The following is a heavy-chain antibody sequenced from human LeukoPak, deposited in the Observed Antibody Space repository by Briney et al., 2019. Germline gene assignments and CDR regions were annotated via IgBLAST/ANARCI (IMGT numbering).Heavy chain of an antibody. D-gene: IGHD5-18*01. J-gene: IGHJ4*02. V-gene: IGHV3-66*01. CDR2: IYSGGST. CDR1: GFTVSSNY. Sequence: PGRSLRLSCAASGFTVSSNYMSWVRQAPGKGLEWVSVIYSGGSTYYADSVKGRFTISRDTSKNTVYLQMNSLRPEETAVYYCARDGEYSYGYGFDYWGQGTLVTVSS. CDR3: ARDGEYSYGYGFDY.